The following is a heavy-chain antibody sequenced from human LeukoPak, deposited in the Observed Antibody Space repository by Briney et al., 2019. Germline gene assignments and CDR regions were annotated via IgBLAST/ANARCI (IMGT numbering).Heavy chain of an antibody. CDR3: AKDRGISWNCQPSSAFDI. Sequence: GGSLRLSCAASGFTFSSYGMHWVRQAPGKGLEWVAVIWYDGSNKYYADSVKGRFTISRDNSKNTLYLQMNSLRAEDTAVYYCAKDRGISWNCQPSSAFDIWGQGTMVTVSS. CDR2: IWYDGSNK. V-gene: IGHV3-33*06. D-gene: IGHD1-7*01. J-gene: IGHJ3*02. CDR1: GFTFSSYG.